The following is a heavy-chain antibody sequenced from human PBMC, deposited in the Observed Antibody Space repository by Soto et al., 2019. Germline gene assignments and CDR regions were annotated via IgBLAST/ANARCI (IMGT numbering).Heavy chain of an antibody. CDR1: GDSMTSPPYY. CDR2: VYYSGAT. CDR3: ARHDVWFDP. Sequence: SETLSLTCNVSGDSMTSPPYYWGWIRQPPGKGLEWIGTVYYSGATYYNPSLRGRLTVSADTSKNYFSLRLTSVTAADTAVYYCARHDVWFDPWGQGILVTVS. V-gene: IGHV4-39*01. J-gene: IGHJ5*02.